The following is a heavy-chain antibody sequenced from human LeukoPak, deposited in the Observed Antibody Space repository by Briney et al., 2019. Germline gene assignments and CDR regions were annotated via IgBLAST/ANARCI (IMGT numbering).Heavy chain of an antibody. CDR1: GFTFSSYA. D-gene: IGHD3-22*01. V-gene: IGHV3-23*01. Sequence: GGSLRLSCAASGFTFSSYAMSWVRQAPGKGLEWVSAISGSGGSTYYADSVKGRFTISRDNSENTLYLQMNSLRAEDTAVYYCAKSNAYYYDSSGYYYWGQGTLVTVSS. CDR3: AKSNAYYYDSSGYYY. J-gene: IGHJ4*02. CDR2: ISGSGGST.